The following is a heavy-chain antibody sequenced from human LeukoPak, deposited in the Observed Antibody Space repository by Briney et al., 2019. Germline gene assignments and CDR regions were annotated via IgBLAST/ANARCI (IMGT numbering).Heavy chain of an antibody. J-gene: IGHJ4*02. CDR3: ARHAMGVPLYFDY. CDR2: IYYSGST. Sequence: SETLSLTCTVSGGSISSYYWSWIRQPPGKGLEWIGYIYYSGSTNYNPSLKSRVTISVDTSKNQFSLKLSSVTAADTVVYYCARHAMGVPLYFDYWGQGTLVTVSS. CDR1: GGSISSYY. D-gene: IGHD5-24*01. V-gene: IGHV4-59*08.